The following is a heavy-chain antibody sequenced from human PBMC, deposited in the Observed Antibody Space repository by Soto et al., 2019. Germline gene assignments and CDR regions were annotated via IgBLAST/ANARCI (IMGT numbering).Heavy chain of an antibody. CDR3: ARISRWVNF. V-gene: IGHV4-61*05. J-gene: IGHJ4*02. CDR1: NGSISNSSFF. CDR2: AFYDGST. Sequence: PSETLSLTCSVSNGSISNSSFFWSWIRQPPGGRLEYIGYAFYDGSTKYNPSLESRVTISVDRSKSKFSLTLTSVTAADTAVYYCARISRWVNFWGQGTLVTVS. D-gene: IGHD1-26*01.